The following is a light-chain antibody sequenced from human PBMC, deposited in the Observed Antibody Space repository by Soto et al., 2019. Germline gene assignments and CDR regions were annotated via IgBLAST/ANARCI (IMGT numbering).Light chain of an antibody. CDR3: CSYTGSATLV. CDR2: EVR. Sequence: QSALTQPASVSGSPGQSITISCSGTTNEIGGYNYVSWYQHHPGKVPKVIIYEVRNRPSGVSNRFSGSKSGNTASLTISGLQAEDEADYYCCSYTGSATLVFGGGTKLTVL. J-gene: IGLJ3*02. V-gene: IGLV2-14*01. CDR1: TNEIGGYNY.